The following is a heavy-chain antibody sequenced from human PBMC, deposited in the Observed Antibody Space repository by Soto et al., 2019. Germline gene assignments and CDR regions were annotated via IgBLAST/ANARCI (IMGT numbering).Heavy chain of an antibody. CDR1: GGSISSGGYS. D-gene: IGHD2-2*01. CDR2: MYHSGST. Sequence: SETLSLTCAVSGGSISSGGYSWSWIRQPPGKGLEWIGYMYHSGSTYYNPSLKSRVTISIDRSKNQFSLKLSSVTAADTAVYYCARFYVIVVDGMDVWGQGTTVTVSS. V-gene: IGHV4-30-2*01. CDR3: ARFYVIVVDGMDV. J-gene: IGHJ6*02.